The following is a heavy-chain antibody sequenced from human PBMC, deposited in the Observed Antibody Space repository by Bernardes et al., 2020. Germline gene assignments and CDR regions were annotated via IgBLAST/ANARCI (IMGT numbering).Heavy chain of an antibody. D-gene: IGHD7-27*01. Sequence: SETLSLTCTVSGGSISSGGYYWSWIRQHPGKGLEWIGYIYYSGSTYYNPSLKSRVTISVDTSKNQFSLKLSSVTAADTAVYYCARGGDGPRHIPKTNWFDPWGQGTLVTVSS. V-gene: IGHV4-31*03. J-gene: IGHJ5*02. CDR2: IYYSGST. CDR1: GGSISSGGYY. CDR3: ARGGDGPRHIPKTNWFDP.